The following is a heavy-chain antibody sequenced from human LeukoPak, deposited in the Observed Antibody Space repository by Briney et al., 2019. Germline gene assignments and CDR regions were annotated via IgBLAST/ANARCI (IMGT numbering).Heavy chain of an antibody. J-gene: IGHJ6*03. D-gene: IGHD6-13*01. CDR2: IIPIFGTA. V-gene: IGHV1-69*05. Sequence: SVKVSCKASGGTFSSYAISWVRQAPGQGLEWMGGIIPIFGTANYAQKFQGRVTITTDESTSTAHMELSSLRSEDTAVYYCARAKQQLVTWGYYYYYYMDVWGKGTTVTVSS. CDR1: GGTFSSYA. CDR3: ARAKQQLVTWGYYYYYYMDV.